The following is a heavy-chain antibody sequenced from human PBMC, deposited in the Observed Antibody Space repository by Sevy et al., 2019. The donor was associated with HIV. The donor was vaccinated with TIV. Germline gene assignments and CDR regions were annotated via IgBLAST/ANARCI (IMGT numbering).Heavy chain of an antibody. Sequence: SETLSLTCTVSGGSISSGSYYWSWIRQPPGKGLEWIGRIYTSGSTNYHPSLKSRVTISVDTSKNQFSLKLSSVTAADTAVYYCARASGDCSSTSCYEGVFDYWGQGTLVTVSS. J-gene: IGHJ4*02. V-gene: IGHV4-61*02. D-gene: IGHD2-2*01. CDR1: GGSISSGSYY. CDR3: ARASGDCSSTSCYEGVFDY. CDR2: IYTSGST.